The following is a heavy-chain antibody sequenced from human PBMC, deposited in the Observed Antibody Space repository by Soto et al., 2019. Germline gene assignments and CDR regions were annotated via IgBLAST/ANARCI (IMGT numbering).Heavy chain of an antibody. V-gene: IGHV3-9*01. CDR1: GFTFDDYA. CDR3: AKDWIAVAGDGGNYFDY. D-gene: IGHD6-19*01. Sequence: GGSLRLSCAASGFTFDDYAMHWVRQAPGKGLEWVSGISWNSGSIGYGDSVKGRFTITRENAKNSLYLKMNSLRAEDTALYYCAKDWIAVAGDGGNYFDYWGQGTLVTVSS. J-gene: IGHJ4*02. CDR2: ISWNSGSI.